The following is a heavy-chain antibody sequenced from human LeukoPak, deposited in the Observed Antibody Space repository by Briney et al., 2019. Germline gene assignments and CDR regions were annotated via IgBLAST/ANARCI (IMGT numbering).Heavy chain of an antibody. Sequence: GGSLRLSCAASGFTFSTSAMTWVRQAPGKGLEWVSSIRSSDGRIYYTDSVKGRFTISRDNSKNTLYLQMNSLRVEDTAMYYCAKDRGQLVRYWFDPWGQGTLVTVSS. D-gene: IGHD6-13*01. CDR2: IRSSDGRI. CDR3: AKDRGQLVRYWFDP. J-gene: IGHJ5*02. CDR1: GFTFSTSA. V-gene: IGHV3-23*01.